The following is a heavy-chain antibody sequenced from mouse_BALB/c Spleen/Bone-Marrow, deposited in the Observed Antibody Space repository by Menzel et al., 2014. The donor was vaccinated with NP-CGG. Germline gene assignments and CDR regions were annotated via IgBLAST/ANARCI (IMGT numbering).Heavy chain of an antibody. J-gene: IGHJ4*01. Sequence: HVQLQQSGAELAKPGASVKMSCKASGYTFTSYWMHWVKQRPGQGLEWIGYINPSTGYTDYNQKFNDKATLTADKSSSTAYMQLSSLTSKDSAVYYCARGNPLYAMDYWGQGTSVTVSS. CDR1: GYTFTSYW. V-gene: IGHV1-7*01. CDR2: INPSTGYT. CDR3: ARGNPLYAMDY. D-gene: IGHD2-1*01.